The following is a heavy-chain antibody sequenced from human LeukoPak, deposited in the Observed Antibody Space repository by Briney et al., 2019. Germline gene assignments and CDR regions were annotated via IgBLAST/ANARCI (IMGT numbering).Heavy chain of an antibody. CDR1: GGSITSYY. CDR3: ARDSGTTGEVKFDP. D-gene: IGHD3-10*01. V-gene: IGHV4-4*07. Sequence: PSETLSLTCSVSGGSITSYYLSWIRQPAGKGLEWIGRIYSGTTTYNPSPKSRVTMSLDTSKNQVSLTLTSVTAADTALYYCARDSGTTGEVKFDPWGQGTLVTVSS. J-gene: IGHJ5*02. CDR2: IYSGTT.